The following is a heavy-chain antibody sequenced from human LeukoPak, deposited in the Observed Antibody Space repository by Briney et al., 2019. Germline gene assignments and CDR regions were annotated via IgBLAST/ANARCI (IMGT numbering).Heavy chain of an antibody. CDR1: GFSLRTRGVG. V-gene: IGHV2-5*01. CDR2: IYWNDDK. J-gene: IGHJ6*03. Sequence: SGPTLVKPTQTLTLTCTFSGFSLRTRGVGVGWIRQPPGKALEWLSLIYWNDDKRYSPSLKSRLTITKDTSKNQVVLTMTNMDPVDTATYYCAHTVEELVYYYYYMDVWGKGTTVTVSS. CDR3: AHTVEELVYYYYYMDV. D-gene: IGHD6-6*01.